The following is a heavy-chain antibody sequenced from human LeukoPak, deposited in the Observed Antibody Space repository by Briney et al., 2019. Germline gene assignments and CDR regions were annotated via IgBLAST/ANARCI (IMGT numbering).Heavy chain of an antibody. CDR2: IIPILGIA. Sequence: SVKVSCKASGGTFSSYTISWVRQAPGQGLEWMGRIIPILGIANYAQKFQGRVTITAVKSTSTAYMELSSLRSEDTAVYYCARALGYDPPAYWGQGTLVTVSS. V-gene: IGHV1-69*02. CDR3: ARALGYDPPAY. CDR1: GGTFSSYT. D-gene: IGHD5-12*01. J-gene: IGHJ4*02.